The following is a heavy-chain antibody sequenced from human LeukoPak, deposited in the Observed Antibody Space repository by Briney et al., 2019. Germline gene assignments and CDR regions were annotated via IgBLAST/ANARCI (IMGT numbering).Heavy chain of an antibody. V-gene: IGHV1-8*02. CDR1: GGTFSSYD. CDR3: ARGRSGRVGATTRKPYYLDY. J-gene: IGHJ4*02. CDR2: MNPSSGNT. D-gene: IGHD1-26*01. Sequence: ASVKVSCKASGGTFSSYDINWVRQATGQGLEWMGWMNPSSGNTGYAQKFQGRVTMTRNTSISTAYMELSSLRSEDTAVYYCARGRSGRVGATTRKPYYLDYWGQGTLVTVSS.